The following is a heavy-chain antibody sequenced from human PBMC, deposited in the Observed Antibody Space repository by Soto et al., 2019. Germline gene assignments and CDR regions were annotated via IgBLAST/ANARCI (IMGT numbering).Heavy chain of an antibody. V-gene: IGHV1-58*01. CDR1: GFTFTRSA. Sequence: SVKVSCKASGFTFTRSAVQWVRQARGQRLEWIGWIVVGSGYTIYAQKLQARVTITRDMSTSTAYMELSSLTSEDTAVYFCAAVGGMVGYYYGMDVWGQGTTVTVSS. CDR2: IVVGSGYT. CDR3: AAVGGMVGYYYGMDV. J-gene: IGHJ6*02. D-gene: IGHD2-15*01.